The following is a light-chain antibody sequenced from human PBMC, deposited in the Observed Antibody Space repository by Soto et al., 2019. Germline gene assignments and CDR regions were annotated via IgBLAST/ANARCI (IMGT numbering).Light chain of an antibody. Sequence: QSVLTQPASVSGSPGQSITIPCTGTSSDLAIYNYVSWYQQQPGKAPKLMIYQVTNRPSGVSNRFSGSKSGNPAALTLSGLQAEEEADYYCSSYTSSSTYVFGTGTKVTVL. V-gene: IGLV2-14*01. CDR1: SSDLAIYNY. CDR2: QVT. J-gene: IGLJ1*01. CDR3: SSYTSSSTYV.